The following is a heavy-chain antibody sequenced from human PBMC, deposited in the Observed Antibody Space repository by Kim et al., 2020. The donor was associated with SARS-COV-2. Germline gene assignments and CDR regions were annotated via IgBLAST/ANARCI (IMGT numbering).Heavy chain of an antibody. V-gene: IGHV3-15*01. J-gene: IGHJ4*02. D-gene: IGHD3-22*01. CDR3: TTLDYYDSSGYSDY. Sequence: APVKGRFTISRDDSKNTLYLQMNSLKTEDTAVYYCTTLDYYDSSGYSDYWGQGTLVTVSS.